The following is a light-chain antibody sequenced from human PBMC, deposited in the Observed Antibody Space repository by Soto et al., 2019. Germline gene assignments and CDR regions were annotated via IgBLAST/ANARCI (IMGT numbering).Light chain of an antibody. CDR2: WAS. CDR1: QSVLYSSNNKNY. V-gene: IGKV4-1*01. J-gene: IGKJ2*01. Sequence: DIVMTQSPDSLAVSLGERATINCKSSQSVLYSSNNKNYLAWYQHKPGQPPKLLIYWASTRESGVPDRFSGSGSGTDFTLTISSLQAEDVALYYCQQYYDTPYTFGQGTKVDIK. CDR3: QQYYDTPYT.